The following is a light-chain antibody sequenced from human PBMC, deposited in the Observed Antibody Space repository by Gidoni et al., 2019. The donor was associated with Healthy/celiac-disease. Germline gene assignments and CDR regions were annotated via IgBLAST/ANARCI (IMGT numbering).Light chain of an antibody. J-gene: IGLJ1*01. V-gene: IGLV2-14*03. CDR3: SSYTSSSTYV. CDR2: DVS. Sequence: SPGQSITISCTGTSIDVGGYNYVSWYQQHPGKAPKLMIYDVSNRPSGVSNRFSGSKSGNTASLTISGLQAEDEADYYCSSYTSSSTYVFGTGTKVTVL. CDR1: SIDVGGYNY.